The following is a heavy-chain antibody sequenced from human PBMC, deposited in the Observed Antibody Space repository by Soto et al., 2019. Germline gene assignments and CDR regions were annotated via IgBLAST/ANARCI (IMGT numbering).Heavy chain of an antibody. D-gene: IGHD3-10*01. CDR1: GFTFSSYA. J-gene: IGHJ6*02. CDR2: INYIGSTT. Sequence: EVQLLDSGGGLVQPGGSLRLSCETSGFTFSSYAMTWVRQATGMGVEWVAVINYIGSTTVHAQSVRGWFTISQDNSMHTVFLQMDTLRTQDTAVYYCVKQRGSGKTYCYNMDVWGLGTTVNVSS. CDR3: VKQRGSGKTYCYNMDV. V-gene: IGHV3-23*01.